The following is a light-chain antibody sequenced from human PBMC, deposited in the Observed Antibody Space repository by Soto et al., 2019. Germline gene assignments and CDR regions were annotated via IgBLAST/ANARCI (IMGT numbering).Light chain of an antibody. CDR3: GTWDNSLSGGV. CDR1: SSNIGNNY. V-gene: IGLV1-51*01. J-gene: IGLJ2*01. CDR2: DNN. Sequence: QSVLTQPPSVSAAPGQKVTISCSASSSNIGNNYVSWFQQLPGTAPKLLIYDNNMRPSGIPDRFSGSKSGTSATLGITGLQTGDEADYYCGTWDNSLSGGVFGGGTKLTVL.